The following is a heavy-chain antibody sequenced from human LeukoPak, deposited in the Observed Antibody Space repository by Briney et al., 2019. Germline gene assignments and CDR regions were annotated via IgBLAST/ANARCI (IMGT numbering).Heavy chain of an antibody. CDR2: ISSCSSYI. J-gene: IGHJ6*03. D-gene: IGHD6-19*01. Sequence: GGSLRLSCAASGFTFSSYSMNWVRQAPGKGLEWVSSISSCSSYIYYADSVKGRFTISRDNAKISLYLQMNSLRAEDTAVYYCARVLAVAAPYYMDVWGKGTTVTVSS. CDR3: ARVLAVAAPYYMDV. V-gene: IGHV3-21*01. CDR1: GFTFSSYS.